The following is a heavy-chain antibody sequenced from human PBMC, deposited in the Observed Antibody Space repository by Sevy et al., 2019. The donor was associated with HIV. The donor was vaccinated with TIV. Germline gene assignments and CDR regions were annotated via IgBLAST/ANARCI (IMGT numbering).Heavy chain of an antibody. Sequence: GGSLRLSCIGSGFSFSYYGIHWVRQSPGKGLDWVALISHDGINEYYADSVKGRFTISKDNSKNTVYLEMNSLRNEDTAIYFCANAYSGSYSHSYLYALDVWGKGTRVTVSS. D-gene: IGHD1-26*01. J-gene: IGHJ6*04. V-gene: IGHV3-30*18. CDR1: GFSFSYYG. CDR3: ANAYSGSYSHSYLYALDV. CDR2: ISHDGINE.